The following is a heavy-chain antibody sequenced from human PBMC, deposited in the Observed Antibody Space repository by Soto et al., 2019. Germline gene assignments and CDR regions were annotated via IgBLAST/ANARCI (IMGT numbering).Heavy chain of an antibody. Sequence: GGSLRLSCAASGFTFSSYAMSWVRQAPGKGLEWVSAISGSGGSTYYADSVKGRFTISRDNSKNTLYLQMNSLRVEDTAVYYCAKEGRVVPAALYYYYYMDVWGKGTTVTVSS. CDR3: AKEGRVVPAALYYYYYMDV. J-gene: IGHJ6*03. D-gene: IGHD2-2*01. CDR2: ISGSGGST. CDR1: GFTFSSYA. V-gene: IGHV3-23*01.